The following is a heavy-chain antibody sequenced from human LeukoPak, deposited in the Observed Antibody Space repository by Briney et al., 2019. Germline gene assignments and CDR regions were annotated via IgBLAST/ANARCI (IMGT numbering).Heavy chain of an antibody. J-gene: IGHJ4*02. Sequence: PGGSLRLSCVASGFTFSHYGMHWVRQAPGAGLEWVAVIWSDASDKYYASSVKGRFTISRDNSKNSLYLQMNSLRAEDTAVYYCAKDAERGFDYSNSLDYWGQGIRVTVSS. CDR3: AKDAERGFDYSNSLDY. CDR2: IWSDASDK. D-gene: IGHD4-11*01. V-gene: IGHV3-33*06. CDR1: GFTFSHYG.